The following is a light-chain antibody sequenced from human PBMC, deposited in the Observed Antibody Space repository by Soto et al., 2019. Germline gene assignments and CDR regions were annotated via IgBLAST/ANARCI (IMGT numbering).Light chain of an antibody. J-gene: IGLJ2*01. CDR2: EGS. V-gene: IGLV2-23*01. CDR3: CSYAGSTTYVL. Sequence: HSVLTQPASVSGSPGQSITISCTGTSSDVGSYNLVSWYQHHPGKAPKLIIYEGSTRPSGVSNRFSGSKSGNTASLTISRLQTEDEADYYCCSYAGSTTYVLFGGGTKLTVL. CDR1: SSDVGSYNL.